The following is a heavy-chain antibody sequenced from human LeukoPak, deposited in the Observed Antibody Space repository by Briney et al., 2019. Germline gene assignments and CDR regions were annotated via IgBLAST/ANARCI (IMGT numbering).Heavy chain of an antibody. CDR1: GGSISSYY. J-gene: IGHJ3*02. Sequence: SETLSLTCTVSGGSISSYYWSLIRQPPGKGLEWIGNIYYSGSTNYNPSLKSRVTISVDTSKNQFSLKLSSVTAADTAVYYCARATFGGSYYAFDIWGQGTMVTVSS. CDR2: IYYSGST. D-gene: IGHD1-26*01. CDR3: ARATFGGSYYAFDI. V-gene: IGHV4-59*01.